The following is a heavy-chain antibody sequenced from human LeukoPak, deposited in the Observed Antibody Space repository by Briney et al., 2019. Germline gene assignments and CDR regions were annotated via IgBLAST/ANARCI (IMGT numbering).Heavy chain of an antibody. CDR2: INHSGST. V-gene: IGHV4-34*01. CDR1: GASFSGYY. J-gene: IGHJ4*02. Sequence: ESSETLSLTCAVYGASFSGYYWSWVRQPPGKGLEWIGEINHSGSTNYNPSLKSRVTISVDTSKNQFSLKLSSVTAADTAVYYCARAKGSTAMVARSYDYWGQGTLVTVSS. CDR3: ARAKGSTAMVARSYDY. D-gene: IGHD5-18*01.